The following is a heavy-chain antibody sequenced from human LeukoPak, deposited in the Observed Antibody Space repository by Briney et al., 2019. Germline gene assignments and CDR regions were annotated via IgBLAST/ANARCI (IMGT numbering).Heavy chain of an antibody. V-gene: IGHV3-11*04. D-gene: IGHD6-19*01. CDR1: GFNFSDYS. CDR3: ARVVVAVTGYAFDI. CDR2: ISSSGSAT. J-gene: IGHJ3*02. Sequence: PGGSLRLSCGASGFNFSDYSMTWIRQAPGKGLEWISHISSSGSATFYADSVKGRFTVSRDNAKNSLYLQMNSLRAEDTAVYYCARVVVAVTGYAFDIWGQGTMVTVSS.